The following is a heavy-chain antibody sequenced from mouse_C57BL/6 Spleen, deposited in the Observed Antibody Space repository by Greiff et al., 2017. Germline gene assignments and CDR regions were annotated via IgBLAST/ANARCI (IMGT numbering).Heavy chain of an antibody. Sequence: VQLQQSGAELVRPGASVKLSCTASGFNIKDDYMHWVKQRPEQGLEWIGWIDPENGDTEYASKFQGKATITADTSSNTAYLQLSSLTSEDTAVYYCTTGRAQATAWFAYWGQGTLVTVSA. J-gene: IGHJ3*01. V-gene: IGHV14-4*01. CDR2: IDPENGDT. D-gene: IGHD3-2*02. CDR3: TTGRAQATAWFAY. CDR1: GFNIKDDY.